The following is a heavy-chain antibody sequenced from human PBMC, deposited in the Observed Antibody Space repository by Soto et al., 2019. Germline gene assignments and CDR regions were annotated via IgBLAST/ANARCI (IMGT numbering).Heavy chain of an antibody. D-gene: IGHD6-25*01. Sequence: ASVKVSCKASGYIFINYYIHWVRQAPGQGLEWIGIINPNGGSTNYAQKFRGRVTMARDTSTSTVYMDLSSLRSDDTAVYYCAREQAAAFDYYFYGMDVWSQGTTVTVSS. CDR2: INPNGGST. CDR1: GYIFINYY. CDR3: AREQAAAFDYYFYGMDV. J-gene: IGHJ6*02. V-gene: IGHV1-46*01.